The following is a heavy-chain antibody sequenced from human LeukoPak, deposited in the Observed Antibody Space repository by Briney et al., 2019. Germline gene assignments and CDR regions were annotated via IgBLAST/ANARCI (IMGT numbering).Heavy chain of an antibody. V-gene: IGHV3-11*03. J-gene: IGHJ4*02. D-gene: IGHD3-22*01. CDR2: ISGSSTYT. CDR3: ARGRYSSGSQYYFDY. CDR1: GFTFSHYY. Sequence: PGGSLRLSCAASGFTFSHYYMSWIRQAPGKGLEWVSHISGSSTYTKYADSVRGRFTISRDNAKNSLYLQMNSLRAEDTAVYYCARGRYSSGSQYYFDYWGQGILVTVSS.